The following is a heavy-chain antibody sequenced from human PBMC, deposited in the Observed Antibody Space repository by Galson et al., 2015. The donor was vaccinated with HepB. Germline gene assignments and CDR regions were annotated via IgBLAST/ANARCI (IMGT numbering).Heavy chain of an antibody. CDR3: ARDAPWEAVISGVTYYYYYMDV. D-gene: IGHD3-10*01. CDR2: ISHDGNNK. CDR1: GFTFNSFP. V-gene: IGHV3-30-3*01. Sequence: SLRLSCAASGFTFNSFPMHWVRQAPGKGLEWLAVISHDGNNKYYADSVKGRFSLSRDNSKKMLYLQMNSLRAEDTAVYYCARDAPWEAVISGVTYYYYYMDVWGKGTTVTVSS. J-gene: IGHJ6*03.